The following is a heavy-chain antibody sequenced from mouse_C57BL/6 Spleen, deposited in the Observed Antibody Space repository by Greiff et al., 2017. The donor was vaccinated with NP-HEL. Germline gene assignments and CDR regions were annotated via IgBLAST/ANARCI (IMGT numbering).Heavy chain of an antibody. V-gene: IGHV1-72*01. Sequence: QVQLKQPGAELVKPGASVKLSCKASGYTFTSYWMHWVKQRPGRGLEWIGRIDPNSGGTKYNEKFKSKATLTVDKPSSTAYMQLSSLTSEDSAFYYCARNPYYFDYWGQGTTLTVSS. CDR1: GYTFTSYW. CDR3: ARNPYYFDY. J-gene: IGHJ2*01. CDR2: IDPNSGGT.